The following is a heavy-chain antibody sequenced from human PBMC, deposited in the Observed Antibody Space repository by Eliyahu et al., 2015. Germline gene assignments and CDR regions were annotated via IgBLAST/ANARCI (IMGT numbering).Heavy chain of an antibody. Sequence: QVQLQESGPGLVKPSGTLSLTCAVSXGSIXSXNWWSWVRQPPGKGLEWIGEIYHSGSTNXNPSLKSRVTISVDKSKNQFSLKLSSVTAADTAVYYCATSRSVDFWSGYYFXWGQGTLVTVSS. J-gene: IGHJ4*02. CDR3: ATSRSVDFWSGYYFX. D-gene: IGHD3-3*01. V-gene: IGHV4-4*02. CDR2: IYHSGST. CDR1: XGSIXSXNW.